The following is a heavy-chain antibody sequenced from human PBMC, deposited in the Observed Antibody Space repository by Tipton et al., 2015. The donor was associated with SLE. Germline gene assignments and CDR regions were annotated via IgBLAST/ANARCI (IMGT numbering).Heavy chain of an antibody. D-gene: IGHD2-21*02. CDR1: GYTFTDYY. CDR2: INPNSGVT. J-gene: IGHJ5*02. CDR3: ARDPLQDGLLYNWFDP. Sequence: QSGAEVKKPGASVKVSCKASGYTFTDYYIHWVRQAPGQGLEWRGRINPNSGVTAYAQKFQGRVTMARDTSITTAYMELSRLTSDDTAVYYCARDPLQDGLLYNWFDPWGQGTLVTVSS. V-gene: IGHV1-2*06.